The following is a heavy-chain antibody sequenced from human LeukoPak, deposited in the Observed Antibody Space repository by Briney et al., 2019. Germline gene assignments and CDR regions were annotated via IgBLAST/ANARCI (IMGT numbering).Heavy chain of an antibody. J-gene: IGHJ4*02. CDR1: GGSISSYY. CDR2: IYYSGST. D-gene: IGHD4-11*01. Sequence: SETLSLTCTVSGGSISSYYWSWIRQPPGKGLEWIGYIYYSGSTNYNPSLKSRVTISVDTSKNQFSLKLSSVTAADTAVYYCASHDYSKALAFDYWGQGTLVTVSS. V-gene: IGHV4-59*01. CDR3: ASHDYSKALAFDY.